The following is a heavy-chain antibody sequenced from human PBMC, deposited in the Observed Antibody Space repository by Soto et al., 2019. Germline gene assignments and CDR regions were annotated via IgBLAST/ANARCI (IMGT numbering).Heavy chain of an antibody. D-gene: IGHD3-10*01. Sequence: QVQMVESGGGVVQPGRSLRLSCAASGFTFSSYGMHWVRQAPGKGLEWVAVIWYDGSNKYYADSVKGRFTISRDNSKNTLYLQMNSLRAEDTAVYYCAREGRGYYFDYWCQGTLVTVST. V-gene: IGHV3-33*01. J-gene: IGHJ4*02. CDR2: IWYDGSNK. CDR3: AREGRGYYFDY. CDR1: GFTFSSYG.